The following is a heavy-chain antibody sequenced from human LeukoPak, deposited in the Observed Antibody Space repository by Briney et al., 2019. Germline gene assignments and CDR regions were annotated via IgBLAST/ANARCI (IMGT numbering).Heavy chain of an antibody. CDR1: GYSFTSYW. Sequence: GESLKISCKGSGYSFTSYWIGWVRQMPGKGLEWMGIIYPGDSDTRYSPSFQGQVTISADKSISTAYLQWSSLRASDTAMYYCALLVIPRRGYSGYAFFDYWGQGTLVTVSS. J-gene: IGHJ4*02. D-gene: IGHD5-12*01. V-gene: IGHV5-51*01. CDR3: ALLVIPRRGYSGYAFFDY. CDR2: IYPGDSDT.